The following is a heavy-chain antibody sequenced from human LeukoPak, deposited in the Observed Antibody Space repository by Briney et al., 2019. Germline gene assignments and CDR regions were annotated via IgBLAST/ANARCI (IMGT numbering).Heavy chain of an antibody. J-gene: IGHJ4*02. Sequence: PSETLTLTCSVSGGPISRFHGSWIRQPPGKGVEWIGYIYYTGSTNYNPSLKSRVTMFVDMSKNQFSLRLSSVTAADTAVYYCARHRAYSSSSPFDYWGQGTLVTVSS. D-gene: IGHD6-6*01. CDR2: IYYTGST. V-gene: IGHV4-59*08. CDR3: ARHRAYSSSSPFDY. CDR1: GGPISRFH.